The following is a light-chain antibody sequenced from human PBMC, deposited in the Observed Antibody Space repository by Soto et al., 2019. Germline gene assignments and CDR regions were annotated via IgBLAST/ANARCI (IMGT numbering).Light chain of an antibody. Sequence: SALTQPASVSGSPGQSITISCTGTSSDVGGYNYVSWYQQHPGKAPKLMIYDVSDRPSGVSNRFSGSKSGNTASLTISGLQAEDEANYYCSSYTNRGTLDIFGTGTKVTVL. CDR3: SSYTNRGTLDI. CDR2: DVS. J-gene: IGLJ1*01. CDR1: SSDVGGYNY. V-gene: IGLV2-14*01.